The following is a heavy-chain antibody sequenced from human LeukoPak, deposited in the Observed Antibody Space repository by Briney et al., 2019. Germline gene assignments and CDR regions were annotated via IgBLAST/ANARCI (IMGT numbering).Heavy chain of an antibody. V-gene: IGHV3-30*04. D-gene: IGHD3-10*01. CDR2: ISYDGSNK. CDR1: GFTFSSYA. J-gene: IGHJ4*02. Sequence: GGSLRLSCAASGFTFSSYAMHWVRQAPGKGLEWVAVISYDGSNKYYADSVKGRFTISRDNSKNTLYLQMNSLRAEDTAVHYCARGERFGYFDYWGQGTLVTVSS. CDR3: ARGERFGYFDY.